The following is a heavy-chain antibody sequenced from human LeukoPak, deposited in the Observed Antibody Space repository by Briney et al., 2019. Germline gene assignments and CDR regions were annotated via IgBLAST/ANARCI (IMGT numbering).Heavy chain of an antibody. CDR1: GFTFSSYW. CDR3: ARDTGYCSGGSCSPYYMDV. J-gene: IGHJ6*03. D-gene: IGHD2-15*01. Sequence: GGSLRLSCAASGFTFSSYWMSWVRQAPGKGLEWVANIKQDGSEKYYVDSVKGRFTISRDNAKNSLYLQMNSLRAEDTAVYYCARDTGYCSGGSCSPYYMDVWGKGTTVTVSS. CDR2: IKQDGSEK. V-gene: IGHV3-7*01.